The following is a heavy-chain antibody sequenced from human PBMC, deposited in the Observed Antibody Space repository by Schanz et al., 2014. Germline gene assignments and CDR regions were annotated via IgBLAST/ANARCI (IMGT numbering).Heavy chain of an antibody. CDR2: IGTSGGT. CDR1: GLIFSNYA. CDR3: AKIERNED. J-gene: IGHJ4*02. V-gene: IGHV3-23*01. D-gene: IGHD1-1*01. Sequence: EVQLLESGGGLVQPGGSLKLSCAASGLIFSNYAMSWVRQAPGKGLEWVSTIGTSGGTNYAESVKGRFTISRDNSKNTLYLQMNSLRDEDTAVYFCAKIERNEDWGQGTLVTVSS.